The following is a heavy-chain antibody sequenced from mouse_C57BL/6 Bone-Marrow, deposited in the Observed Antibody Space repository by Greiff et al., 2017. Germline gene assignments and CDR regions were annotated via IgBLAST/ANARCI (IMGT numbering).Heavy chain of an antibody. J-gene: IGHJ2*01. CDR1: GFNIKDDY. CDR3: SSFGGNYFDF. D-gene: IGHD1-1*02. V-gene: IGHV14-4*01. Sequence: EVQLQQSGAELVRPGASVKLSCTASGFNIKDDYIHWVKQRPEQGLEWIGWIDPEIGDTEYASKFQGKATIPSDTSSNTAYLQLSSLTSEDTAVYYCSSFGGNYFDFWGQGTPLTVAS. CDR2: IDPEIGDT.